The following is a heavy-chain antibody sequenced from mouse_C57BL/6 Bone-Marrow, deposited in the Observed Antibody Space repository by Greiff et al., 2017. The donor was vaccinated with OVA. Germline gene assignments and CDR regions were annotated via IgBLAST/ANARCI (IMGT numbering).Heavy chain of an antibody. CDR3: ARGAAVEGDY. CDR2: INPSSGYT. D-gene: IGHD1-1*01. Sequence: VQLQQSGAELARPGASVKMSCKASGYTFTSYTMHWVKQRPGKGLEWIGYINPSSGYTTYNQKFKDKATLTADKSSSTAYMQLRSLTSEDSAVYYCARGAAVEGDYWGQGTTLTVSS. J-gene: IGHJ2*01. V-gene: IGHV1-4*01. CDR1: GYTFTSYT.